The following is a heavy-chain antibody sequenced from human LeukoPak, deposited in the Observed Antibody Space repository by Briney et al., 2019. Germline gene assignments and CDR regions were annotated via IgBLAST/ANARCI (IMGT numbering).Heavy chain of an antibody. V-gene: IGHV1-46*01. Sequence: ASVKVSCKASGYTFTSYYMHSVRQAPGQGLEWMGIINPSGGSTSYAQKFQGRVTITRDTSASTAYMELSSLRSEDTAVYYCAWSLDYFDYWGQGTLVTVSS. CDR1: GYTFTSYY. CDR3: AWSLDYFDY. CDR2: INPSGGST. J-gene: IGHJ4*02.